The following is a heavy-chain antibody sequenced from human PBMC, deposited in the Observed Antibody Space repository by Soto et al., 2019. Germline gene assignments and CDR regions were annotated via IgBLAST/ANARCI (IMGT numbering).Heavy chain of an antibody. CDR3: AKDGGSSGWYERDYYYYYMDV. V-gene: IGHV3-21*01. CDR1: GFTFSSYS. CDR2: ISSSSSYI. D-gene: IGHD6-19*01. Sequence: GGSLRLSCAASGFTFSSYSMNWVRQAPGEGLEWVSSISSSSSYIYYADSVKGRFTISRDNSKNTLYLQMNSLRAEDTAVYYCAKDGGSSGWYERDYYYYYMDVWGKGTTVTVSS. J-gene: IGHJ6*03.